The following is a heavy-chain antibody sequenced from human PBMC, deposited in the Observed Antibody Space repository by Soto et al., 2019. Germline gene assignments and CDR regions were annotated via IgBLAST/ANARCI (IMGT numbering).Heavy chain of an antibody. CDR1: GYTFTGYY. D-gene: IGHD3-9*01. V-gene: IGHV1-2*02. J-gene: IGHJ6*02. Sequence: ASVKVSCKASGYTFTGYYMHWVRQAPGQGLEWMGWINPNSGGTNYAQKFQGRVTMTRDTSISTAYMELSRLRSDDTAVYYCARVGYYDILTVYSYGMDVWGQGTTVTVSS. CDR2: INPNSGGT. CDR3: ARVGYYDILTVYSYGMDV.